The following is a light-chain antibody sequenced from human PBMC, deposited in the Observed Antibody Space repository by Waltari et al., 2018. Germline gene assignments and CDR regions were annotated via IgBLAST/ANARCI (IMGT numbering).Light chain of an antibody. CDR3: QAWDSSTPYV. CDR2: QDT. Sequence: SYELTRPPSVSVSPGQTASITCSGDKLGDKYACWYQQKPGQSPVLVIYQDTKRPSGIPERFSGSNSGNTATLTISGTQAMDEADYYCQAWDSSTPYVFGPGTKVTVL. J-gene: IGLJ1*01. V-gene: IGLV3-1*01. CDR1: KLGDKY.